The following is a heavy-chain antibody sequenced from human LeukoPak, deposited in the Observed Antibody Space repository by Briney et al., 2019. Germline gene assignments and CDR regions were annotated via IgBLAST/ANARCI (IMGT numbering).Heavy chain of an antibody. CDR2: IIPILGIA. CDR1: GGTFSTYA. V-gene: IGHV1-69*04. D-gene: IGHD1-26*01. CDR3: AAEGGSDWFDP. J-gene: IGHJ5*02. Sequence: ASVKVSCKASGGTFSTYAINWVRQAPGQGLEWMGRIIPILGIANYAQKFQGRVTITADKSTSTAYMELSSLRSEDTAVYYCAAEGGSDWFDPWGQGTLVTVSS.